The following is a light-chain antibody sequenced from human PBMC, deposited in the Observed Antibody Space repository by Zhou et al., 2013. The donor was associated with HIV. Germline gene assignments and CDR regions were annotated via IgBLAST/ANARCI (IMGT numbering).Light chain of an antibody. Sequence: EVVMTQSPGTLSVSPGERATLSCRASQSVSNFLAWYQQKPGQAPRLLIYDSVNRATGIPARFRGGGSGTDFTLTISSLEPEDFAVYYCQQHSSSFTFGPGTIVEIK. J-gene: IGKJ3*01. CDR1: QSVSNF. CDR3: QQHSSSFT. V-gene: IGKV3-11*01. CDR2: DSV.